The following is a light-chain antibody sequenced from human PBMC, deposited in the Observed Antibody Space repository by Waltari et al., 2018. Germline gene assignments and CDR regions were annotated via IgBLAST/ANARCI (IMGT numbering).Light chain of an antibody. J-gene: IGKJ2*01. Sequence: EIVLTQSPGTLSLSPGERATLSCRASQSVGSSYLAWFHQKPGQAPRLLIYASASRAPAIPDRFSGSGSGTDFTLTIHRLEPEDFAVYYCQQYGSPPYTFGQGTKLEIK. V-gene: IGKV3-20*01. CDR2: ASA. CDR1: QSVGSSY. CDR3: QQYGSPPYT.